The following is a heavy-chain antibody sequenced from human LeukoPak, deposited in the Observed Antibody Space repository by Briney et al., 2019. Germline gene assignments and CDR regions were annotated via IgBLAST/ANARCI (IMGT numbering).Heavy chain of an antibody. J-gene: IGHJ4*02. CDR1: GGSISSYY. V-gene: IGHV4-59*12. Sequence: SETLSLTCTVSGGSISSYYWSWIRQPPGKGLAWIGYSHSSGDTNYNPSLKSRVTISVDTSKNQFSLKLSSVTAADTAVYYCARGVARSSKFHFSYYFDYWGQGTLVTVSS. CDR2: SHSSGDT. D-gene: IGHD6-6*01. CDR3: ARGVARSSKFHFSYYFDY.